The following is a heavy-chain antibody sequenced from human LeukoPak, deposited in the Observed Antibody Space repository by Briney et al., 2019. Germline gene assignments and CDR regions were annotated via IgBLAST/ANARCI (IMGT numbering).Heavy chain of an antibody. CDR3: ARYSSAQGWFDP. CDR2: MHYSGSS. CDR1: GGSISSSSYY. Sequence: SETLSLTCTGSGGSISSSSYYWGWIRQPPGKGLEWIGVMHYSGSSSYNPSLKSRVTISVDTSKNQFSLRLTSVTAADTAVYYCARYSSAQGWFDPWGQGTLVTVSA. D-gene: IGHD3-22*01. V-gene: IGHV4-39*01. J-gene: IGHJ5*02.